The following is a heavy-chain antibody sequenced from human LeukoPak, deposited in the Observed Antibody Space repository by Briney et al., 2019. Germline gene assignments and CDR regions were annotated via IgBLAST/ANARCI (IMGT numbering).Heavy chain of an antibody. V-gene: IGHV4-39*01. CDR2: IYYSGST. J-gene: IGHJ4*02. Sequence: PSETLSLTCTVSGGSISSSNYFWGWIRQPPGKGLVWIGSIYYSGSTYYDPSLKSRVTISVDTSKNQFSLQLSSVTAADTAVYYCARLTSGHFDYWGQGTLVTVSS. CDR3: ARLTSGHFDY. CDR1: GGSISSSNYF. D-gene: IGHD3-10*01.